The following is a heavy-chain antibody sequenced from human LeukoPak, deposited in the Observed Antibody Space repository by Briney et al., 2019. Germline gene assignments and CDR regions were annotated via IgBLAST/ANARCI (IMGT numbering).Heavy chain of an antibody. V-gene: IGHV1-2*02. CDR1: GYTFTDYY. Sequence: ASVKVSCTASGYTFTDYYMHWVRQAPGQGLEWMGWISPNSGGTNYAQKFQGRVTMTTDTSTSTAYMELRSLRSDDTAVYYCARAGKYSSSWYRSYFDYWGQGTLVTVSS. J-gene: IGHJ4*02. CDR3: ARAGKYSSSWYRSYFDY. D-gene: IGHD6-13*01. CDR2: ISPNSGGT.